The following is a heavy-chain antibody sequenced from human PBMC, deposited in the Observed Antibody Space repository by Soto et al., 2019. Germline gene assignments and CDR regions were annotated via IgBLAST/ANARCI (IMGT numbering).Heavy chain of an antibody. D-gene: IGHD2-15*01. CDR3: ARPASGGSRDAFDI. J-gene: IGHJ3*02. CDR1: GYRFTGFW. Sequence: GGALPISCQVSGYRFTGFWLNWVRQRPGKGLEWVGRIDPNDSFINYSPPFEGHVTISADKSISTAHLQWTRLQAADTAIYYCARPASGGSRDAFDIWGQGTMVTVSS. V-gene: IGHV5-10-1*01. CDR2: IDPNDSFI.